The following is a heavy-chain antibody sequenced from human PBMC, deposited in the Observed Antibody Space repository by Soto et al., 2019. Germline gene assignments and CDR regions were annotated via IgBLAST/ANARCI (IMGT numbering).Heavy chain of an antibody. CDR1: GGSISSGGYY. D-gene: IGHD5-12*01. V-gene: IGHV4-31*03. CDR2: IYYSGST. CDR3: ARESGRGVSGYDSGSYYYYGMDV. J-gene: IGHJ6*02. Sequence: SETLSLTCTVSGGSISSGGYYWSWIRQHPGKGLEWIGYIYYSGSTYYNPSLKSRVTISVDTSKNQFSLKLSSVTAADTAVYYCARESGRGVSGYDSGSYYYYGMDVWGQGTTVTVSS.